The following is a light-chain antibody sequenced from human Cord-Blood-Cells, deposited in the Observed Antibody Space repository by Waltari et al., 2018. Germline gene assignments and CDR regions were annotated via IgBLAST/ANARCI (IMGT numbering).Light chain of an antibody. V-gene: IGKV1-5*03. J-gene: IGKJ1*01. Sequence: DIQMTQSPSTLSASVGDRVTITCRASQSISSWLAWYQQKPGKAPKLLIYKASSLESGVPSRLSSSGSGTEFTLTISSLQPDDFATYYCQQYNSYWTFGQGTKVEIK. CDR3: QQYNSYWT. CDR1: QSISSW. CDR2: KAS.